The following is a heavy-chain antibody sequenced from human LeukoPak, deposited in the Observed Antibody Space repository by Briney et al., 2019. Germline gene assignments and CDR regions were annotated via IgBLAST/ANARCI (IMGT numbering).Heavy chain of an antibody. J-gene: IGHJ6*04. CDR2: INAGNGNT. Sequence: ASVKVSCKASGYTFTSYAMHWVRQAPGQRLEWMGWINAGNGNTKYPQKFQGRVTITRDTSASTAYMELSSLRSEDTAVYYCARGYCSGGSCDTPYYYYGMDVWGKGTTVTVSS. V-gene: IGHV1-3*01. D-gene: IGHD2-15*01. CDR3: ARGYCSGGSCDTPYYYYGMDV. CDR1: GYTFTSYA.